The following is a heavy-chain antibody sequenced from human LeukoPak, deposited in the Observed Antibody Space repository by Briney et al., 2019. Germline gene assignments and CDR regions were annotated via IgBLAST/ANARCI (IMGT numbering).Heavy chain of an antibody. D-gene: IGHD2-2*02. J-gene: IGHJ6*03. CDR2: INHSGST. V-gene: IGHV4-34*01. Sequence: SETLSLTCAVYGGSFSGYYWSWIRQPPEKGLEWIGEINHSGSTNYNPSLKSRVTIAVDTSKNQFSPKLSSVTAADTAVYYCARRAIRAYYYYYYMDVWGKGTTVTVSS. CDR1: GGSFSGYY. CDR3: ARRAIRAYYYYYYMDV.